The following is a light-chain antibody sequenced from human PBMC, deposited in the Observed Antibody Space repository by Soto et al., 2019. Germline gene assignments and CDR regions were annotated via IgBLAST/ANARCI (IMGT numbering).Light chain of an antibody. CDR1: QSVSNN. J-gene: IGKJ2*01. CDR3: HQYNHWPPLYS. Sequence: EVVLTQSPVTLSMSPGERATLSCRASQSVSNNLAWYQQKPGQAPRLLIYGDSTRATGVPARFSGSGSGTEFTLPIAGLQSEDIAIYYCHQYNHWPPLYSFGQGTRLEIK. V-gene: IGKV3-15*01. CDR2: GDS.